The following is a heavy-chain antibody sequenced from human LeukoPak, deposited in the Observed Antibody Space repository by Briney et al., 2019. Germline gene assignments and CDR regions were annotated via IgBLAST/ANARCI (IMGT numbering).Heavy chain of an antibody. Sequence: GGSLRLSCAASGFTFSNYAMSWVRQAPGKGLEWVSSISRSGSTKYYADSVKGRFTISRHNAKNSLYLQMNSLRAEDTAVYYCARVPAGVIGMKDAFDIWGQGTMVTVSS. CDR1: GFTFSNYA. J-gene: IGHJ3*02. V-gene: IGHV3-48*04. CDR3: ARVPAGVIGMKDAFDI. CDR2: ISRSGSTK. D-gene: IGHD3-16*02.